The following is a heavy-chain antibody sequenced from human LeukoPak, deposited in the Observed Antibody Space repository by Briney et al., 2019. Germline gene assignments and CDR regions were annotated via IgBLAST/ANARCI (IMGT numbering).Heavy chain of an antibody. V-gene: IGHV4-4*07. CDR1: GGSISSYY. CDR3: TRVIAAAGTVLDP. Sequence: PSETLSLTCTVSGGSISSYYWSWIRQPPGKGLEWIGRIYTSGSTNYNPSLKSRVTMSVDTSKNQFSLKLSSVTAADTAVYYCTRVIAAAGTVLDPWGQGTLVTVSS. CDR2: IYTSGST. D-gene: IGHD6-13*01. J-gene: IGHJ5*02.